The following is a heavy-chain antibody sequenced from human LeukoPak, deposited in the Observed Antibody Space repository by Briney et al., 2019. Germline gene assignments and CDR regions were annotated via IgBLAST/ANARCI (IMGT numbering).Heavy chain of an antibody. CDR3: ARTADIVVVGAATRRWFDP. V-gene: IGHV4-31*03. D-gene: IGHD2-15*01. J-gene: IGHJ5*02. CDR1: GGSISSGGYY. CDR2: IYYSGST. Sequence: SETLSLTCTVSGGSISSGGYYWSWLRQPPGKGLEWIGYIYYSGSTYYNPSLKSRVTISVDTSKNQFSLKLSSVTAADTAVYYCARTADIVVVGAATRRWFDPWGQGTLLTVPS.